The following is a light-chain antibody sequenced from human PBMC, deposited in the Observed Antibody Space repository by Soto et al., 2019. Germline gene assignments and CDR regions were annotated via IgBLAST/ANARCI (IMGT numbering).Light chain of an antibody. CDR1: QGIGNY. CDR3: QKYNSVPLT. V-gene: IGKV1-27*01. J-gene: IGKJ3*01. CDR2: AAS. Sequence: DLQVTQSPSSLSASVGDRVTITCRASQGIGNYLAWYQQKPGEVPNLLIYAASTLQSGVPSRFSGSGSGTDFTLTISSLQPEDVATYYCQKYNSVPLTFGPGTKVDIK.